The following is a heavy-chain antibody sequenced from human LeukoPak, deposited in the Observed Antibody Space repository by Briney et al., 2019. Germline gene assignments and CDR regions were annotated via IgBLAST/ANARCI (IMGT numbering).Heavy chain of an antibody. D-gene: IGHD2-2*01. CDR2: TYSRSKWFS. J-gene: IGHJ5*02. Sequence: SQTLSLTCAISGDSVSSNSAAWNWIRQSPLRGLEWLGRTYSRSKWFSAYAVSVKSRIIINPDTSKNRFYLQLNSVTPEDTAVYYCARGPAVLDPWGQGTLVTVSS. V-gene: IGHV6-1*01. CDR1: GDSVSSNSAA. CDR3: ARGPAVLDP.